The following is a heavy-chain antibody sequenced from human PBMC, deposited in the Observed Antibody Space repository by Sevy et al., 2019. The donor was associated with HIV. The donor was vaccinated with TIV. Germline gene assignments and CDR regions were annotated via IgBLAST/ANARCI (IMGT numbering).Heavy chain of an antibody. CDR3: ARGEDTVRGVIITNDAFDI. CDR1: GGSISSYY. Sequence: SETLSLTCTVSGGSISSYYWSWIRLPPVKGLEWIGYVYYSGSTNDNPSLKSRVTISVDTSTNQFSLKLSSVTAADTAVYYCARGEDTVRGVIITNDAFDIWGQGTMVTVSS. V-gene: IGHV4-59*01. CDR2: VYYSGST. J-gene: IGHJ3*02. D-gene: IGHD3-10*02.